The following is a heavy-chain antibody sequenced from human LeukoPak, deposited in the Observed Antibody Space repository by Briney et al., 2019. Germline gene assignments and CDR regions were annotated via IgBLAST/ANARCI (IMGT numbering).Heavy chain of an antibody. D-gene: IGHD3-22*01. CDR2: IYHSGST. Sequence: SETLSLTCAVSSGSIFSSNWWSWVRQPPGKGLEWIGEIYHSGSTNYNPSLKSRVTISVDKSKNQFSLKLSSVTAADTAVYYCARDQGYYYDSSGYYWFDYWGQGTLVTVSS. CDR1: SGSIFSSNW. J-gene: IGHJ4*02. V-gene: IGHV4-4*02. CDR3: ARDQGYYYDSSGYYWFDY.